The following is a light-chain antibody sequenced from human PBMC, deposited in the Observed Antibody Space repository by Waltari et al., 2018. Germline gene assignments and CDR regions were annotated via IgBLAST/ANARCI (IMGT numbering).Light chain of an antibody. V-gene: IGKV3-15*01. CDR3: QHYNDWYT. CDR2: GAS. CDR1: QSVSTN. Sequence: EIVMTQSPATLSVSPGERANLSCRASQSVSTNLAWYQQKPGQAPRLLIYGASTRATGSPDRISGSGSGTEFTLTISSLQSEDFAVYYCQHYNDWYTFGQGTKLEI. J-gene: IGKJ2*01.